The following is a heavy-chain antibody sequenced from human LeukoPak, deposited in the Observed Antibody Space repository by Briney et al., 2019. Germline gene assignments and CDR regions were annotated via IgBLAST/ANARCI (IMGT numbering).Heavy chain of an antibody. CDR3: ARHRITMVRGVIGY. CDR1: GYTFTGYY. J-gene: IGHJ4*02. D-gene: IGHD3-10*01. Sequence: ASVKVSCKASGYTFTGYYMHWVRQAPGQGLEWMGWINPNNGGTNYAQKFQGRVTMTRDTSISTAYMELSRLRSDDTAVYYCARHRITMVRGVIGYWGQGTLVTVSS. V-gene: IGHV1-2*02. CDR2: INPNNGGT.